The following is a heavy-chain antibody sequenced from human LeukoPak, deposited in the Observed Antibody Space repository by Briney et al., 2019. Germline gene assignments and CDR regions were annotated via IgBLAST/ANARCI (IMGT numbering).Heavy chain of an antibody. Sequence: PGGSLRLSCAASGFTFSSYAMSWVRQAAGKGLEWVSSISGIGGSTYYADSGKGRFTISRDNSKNTLYLQMNSLRAEDTAVYYCAKQVAPYYYDSSGYYYDYWGQGTLVTVSS. V-gene: IGHV3-23*01. D-gene: IGHD3-22*01. CDR3: AKQVAPYYYDSSGYYYDY. CDR2: ISGIGGST. CDR1: GFTFSSYA. J-gene: IGHJ4*02.